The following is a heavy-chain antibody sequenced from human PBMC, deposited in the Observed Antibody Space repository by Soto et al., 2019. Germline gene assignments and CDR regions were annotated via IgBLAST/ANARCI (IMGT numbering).Heavy chain of an antibody. D-gene: IGHD2-15*01. CDR1: GYTFTGYY. CDR3: AREVSYCSGGSCSDAFDI. Sequence: ASVTVSCQAAGYTFTGYYMHWVRQAPGQGLEWMGWINPNSGGTNYAQKFQGWVTMTRDTSISTAYMELSRLRSDDTAVYYCAREVSYCSGGSCSDAFDIWGQGTMVTVSS. J-gene: IGHJ3*02. V-gene: IGHV1-2*04. CDR2: INPNSGGT.